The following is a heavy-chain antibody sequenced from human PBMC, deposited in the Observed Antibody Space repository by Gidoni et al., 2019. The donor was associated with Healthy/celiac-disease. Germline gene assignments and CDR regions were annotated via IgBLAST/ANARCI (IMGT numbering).Heavy chain of an antibody. J-gene: IGHJ4*02. CDR2: ISYDGSNT. CDR1: GFTFSSYA. Sequence: QVQLVESGGGVVQPGRSLRLSCAASGFTFSSYAMHWVRQAPGKGLGWVAVISYDGSNTYYADSVKGRFTISRDNSKNTLYLQMNSLRAEDTAVYYCARTGRDQQLTYYFDYWGQGTLVTVSS. D-gene: IGHD6-13*01. V-gene: IGHV3-30-3*01. CDR3: ARTGRDQQLTYYFDY.